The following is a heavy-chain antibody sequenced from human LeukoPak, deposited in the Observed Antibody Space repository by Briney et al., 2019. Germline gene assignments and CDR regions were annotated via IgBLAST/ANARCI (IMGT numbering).Heavy chain of an antibody. Sequence: PGGSLRLSCAGSGFAFDDCAMHWVRQVPGKGLEWVSCSSWNSGTIGYADSVKGRYTISRDNAKQSLYLQMNSLRPEDTAFYYCAKGIGAAGPDYWGQGTLVSVSS. V-gene: IGHV3-9*01. CDR2: SSWNSGTI. CDR3: AKGIGAAGPDY. J-gene: IGHJ4*02. D-gene: IGHD6-13*01. CDR1: GFAFDDCA.